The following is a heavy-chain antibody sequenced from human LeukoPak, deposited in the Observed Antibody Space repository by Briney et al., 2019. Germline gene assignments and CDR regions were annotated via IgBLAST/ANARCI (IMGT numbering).Heavy chain of an antibody. D-gene: IGHD3-22*01. CDR1: GFAFSSYA. J-gene: IGHJ4*02. Sequence: GALRLSCAASGFAFSSYAMSWVRQAPGKGLEWVSAISGSGGSTYYADSVKGRFTISRDNSKNTLYLQMNSLRAEDTAVYYCAWGHYDSSGYLHFDYWGQGTLVTVSS. CDR3: AWGHYDSSGYLHFDY. CDR2: ISGSGGST. V-gene: IGHV3-23*01.